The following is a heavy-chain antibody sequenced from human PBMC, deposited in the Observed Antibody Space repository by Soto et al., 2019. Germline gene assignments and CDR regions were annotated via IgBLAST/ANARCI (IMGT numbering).Heavy chain of an antibody. D-gene: IGHD4-17*01. V-gene: IGHV3-23*01. CDR1: GFTFSNYA. CDR2: ISGSGSST. CDR3: AKWAYGDYHGWAES. J-gene: IGHJ4*02. Sequence: GWSLRLSCVVSGFTFSNYAMSLVRQAPGKGLEWVSFISGSGSSTHYADSLRGRFTTSRDNSEKTMYLQMNGLRAEDTAVYYCAKWAYGDYHGWAESWGKGTLVTVSS.